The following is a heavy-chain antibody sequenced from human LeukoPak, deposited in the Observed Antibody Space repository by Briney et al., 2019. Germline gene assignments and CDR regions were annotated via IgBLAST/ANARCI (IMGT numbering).Heavy chain of an antibody. Sequence: PSETLSLTCSVSGDSIRNYYWSWIRQPAGKGLEWIGRCHTSGSTNYNPSLRTRVTMSVDTSKNQFSLRLSSVTAADTAVYYCAREGTYCSTTSCYDSFLDYWGQGTLVTVSS. CDR3: AREGTYCSTTSCYDSFLDY. V-gene: IGHV4-4*07. CDR2: CHTSGST. J-gene: IGHJ4*02. D-gene: IGHD2-2*01. CDR1: GDSIRNYY.